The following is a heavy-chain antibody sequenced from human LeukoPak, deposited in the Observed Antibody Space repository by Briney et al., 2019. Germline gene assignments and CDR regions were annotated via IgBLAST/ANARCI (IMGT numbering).Heavy chain of an antibody. CDR1: GGSISSHY. CDR2: IYYSGST. V-gene: IGHV4-59*11. J-gene: IGHJ6*03. D-gene: IGHD5-18*01. Sequence: SETLSLTCTVSGGSISSHYWSWIRQPPGKGLEWIGYIYYSGSTNYNPSLKSRVTISVDTSKNQFSLKLSSVTAADTAVYYCARCGYSYGYGYYYYYMDVWGKGTTVTISS. CDR3: ARCGYSYGYGYYYYYMDV.